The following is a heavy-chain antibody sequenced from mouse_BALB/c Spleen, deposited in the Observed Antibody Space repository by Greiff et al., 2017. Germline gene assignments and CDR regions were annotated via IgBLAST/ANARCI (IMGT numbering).Heavy chain of an antibody. V-gene: IGHV7-1*02. CDR1: GFTFSDFY. Sequence: DVHLVESGGGLVQPGGSLRLSCATSGFTFSDFYMEWVRQPPGKRLEWIAASRNKANDYTTEYSASVKGRFIVSRDTSQSILYLQMNALRAEDTAIYYCARGGDAMDYWGQGTSVTVSS. J-gene: IGHJ4*01. CDR3: ARGGDAMDY. CDR2: SRNKANDYTT.